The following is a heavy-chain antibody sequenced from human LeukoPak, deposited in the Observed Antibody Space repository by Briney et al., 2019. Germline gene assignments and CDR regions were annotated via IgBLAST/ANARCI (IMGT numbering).Heavy chain of an antibody. Sequence: PGGSLRLSCAASGFTFSSYGMHWVRQAPGKGLEWVAVISYDGSNKYYADSVKGRFTISRDNSKNTLYLQMNSLRAEDTAVYYCAEGVGFWTFYGMDVWGQGTTVTVSS. CDR2: ISYDGSNK. V-gene: IGHV3-30*18. CDR3: AEGVGFWTFYGMDV. CDR1: GFTFSSYG. D-gene: IGHD3/OR15-3a*01. J-gene: IGHJ6*02.